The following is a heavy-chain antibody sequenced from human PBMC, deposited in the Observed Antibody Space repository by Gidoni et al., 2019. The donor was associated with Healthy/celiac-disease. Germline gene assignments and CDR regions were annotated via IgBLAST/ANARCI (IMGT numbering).Heavy chain of an antibody. CDR2: IIPILGIA. V-gene: IGHV1-69*04. CDR3: ARVPPPLRLGESLDY. J-gene: IGHJ4*02. D-gene: IGHD3-16*01. Sequence: QVQLVQSGAEVKKPGSSVTVSCKASGGTFSSYAISWVRQAPGQGLEWMGRIIPILGIANYAQKFQGRVTITADKSTSTAYMELSSLRSEDTAVYYCARVPPPLRLGESLDYWGQGTLVTVSS. CDR1: GGTFSSYA.